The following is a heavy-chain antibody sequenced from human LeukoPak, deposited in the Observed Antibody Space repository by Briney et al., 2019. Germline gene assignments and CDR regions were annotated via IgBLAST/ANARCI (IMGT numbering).Heavy chain of an antibody. CDR1: GFTFSGYG. CDR3: AKDRVPDSGYDIDY. D-gene: IGHD5-12*01. CDR2: VYGGGGVI. J-gene: IGHJ4*02. Sequence: GGSLRLSCAASGFTFSGYGMYWVRQAPRKGLEWVAGVYGGGGVIKYADSVKGRFTISRDNSENILYLQMVSLRVEDTAIYYCAKDRVPDSGYDIDYWGQGTLVTVSA. V-gene: IGHV3-23*03.